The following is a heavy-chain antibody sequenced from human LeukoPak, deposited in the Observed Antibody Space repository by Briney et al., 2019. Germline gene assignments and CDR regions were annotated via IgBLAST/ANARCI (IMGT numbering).Heavy chain of an antibody. CDR1: GGSISSHY. CDR3: ARAVAAAGTWWFDP. V-gene: IGHV4-59*11. Sequence: SETLSLTCTVSGGSISSHYWSWIRQPPGKGLEWLGYIYYSGSTNYNPSLKSRVTMSVDTSKNQFSLKLSSVTAADTAVYYSARAVAAAGTWWFDPWGQGTLVTVSS. J-gene: IGHJ5*02. CDR2: IYYSGST. D-gene: IGHD6-13*01.